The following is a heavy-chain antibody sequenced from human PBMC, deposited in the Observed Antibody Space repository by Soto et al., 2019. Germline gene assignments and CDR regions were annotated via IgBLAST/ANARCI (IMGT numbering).Heavy chain of an antibody. D-gene: IGHD3-9*01. V-gene: IGHV3-30-3*01. CDR1: GFTFSSYA. J-gene: IGHJ4*02. Sequence: QVQLVESGGGVVQPGRSLRLSCAASGFTFSSYAMHWVRQAPGKGLEWVAVMSYDGSKIHYADSVKGRFTISRDNSKNTLYLQMNSLRAEDTAVYYCARDEVDDILTGYPNCDYWGLGTQVTVSS. CDR2: MSYDGSKI. CDR3: ARDEVDDILTGYPNCDY.